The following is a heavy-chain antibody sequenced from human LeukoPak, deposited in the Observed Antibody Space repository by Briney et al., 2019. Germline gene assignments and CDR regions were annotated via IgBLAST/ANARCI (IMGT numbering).Heavy chain of an antibody. CDR1: GFTFDDYG. V-gene: IGHV3-20*04. J-gene: IGHJ6*03. D-gene: IGHD3-10*01. Sequence: PGGSLRLSCAASGFTFDDYGMSWVRHAPGKGLEWVSGINWNGGSTGYADSVKGRFTISRDNAKSSLYLQINSLRAEDTALYYCARKRYYYGSGSYLEIYYYMDVWGKGTTVTVSS. CDR2: INWNGGST. CDR3: ARKRYYYGSGSYLEIYYYMDV.